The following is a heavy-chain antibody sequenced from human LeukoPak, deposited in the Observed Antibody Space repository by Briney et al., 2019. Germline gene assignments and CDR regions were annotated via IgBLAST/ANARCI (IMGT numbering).Heavy chain of an antibody. CDR3: ARGALGGYYYYCYMDV. V-gene: IGHV4-34*01. J-gene: IGHJ6*03. Sequence: SGTLSFTCAVYGGSFSGYYWSWIRQPPGKGLEWIGEINHSGSTNYNPSLKSRVTISVDTSKNQFSLKLSSVTAADTAVYYCARGALGGYYYYCYMDVWGKGTKVTVSS. CDR1: GGSFSGYY. D-gene: IGHD2-15*01. CDR2: INHSGST.